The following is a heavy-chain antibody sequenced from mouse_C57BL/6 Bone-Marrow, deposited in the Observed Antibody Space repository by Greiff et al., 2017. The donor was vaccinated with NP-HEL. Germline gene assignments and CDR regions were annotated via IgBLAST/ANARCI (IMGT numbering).Heavy chain of an antibody. CDR3: ARYPAFMDY. J-gene: IGHJ4*01. Sequence: QVQLQQPGAELVRPGTSVKLSCKASGYTFTSYWMHWVKQRPGQGLEWIGVIDPSDSYTNYNQKFKGKATLTVDTSSSTAYMQLSSQTSEDSAVYYCARYPAFMDYWGQGTSVTVSS. CDR2: IDPSDSYT. V-gene: IGHV1-59*01. CDR1: GYTFTSYW.